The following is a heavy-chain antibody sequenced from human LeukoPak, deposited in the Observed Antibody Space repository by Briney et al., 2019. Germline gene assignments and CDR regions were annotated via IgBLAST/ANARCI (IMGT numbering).Heavy chain of an antibody. Sequence: ASVRVSCKASGYTFTSYYMHWVRQAPGQGLEWMGIINPSGGSTSYAQKFQGRVTMTRDTSISTAYMELSRLRSDDTAVYYCARDFGSSGYSRWGQGTLVTVSS. CDR3: ARDFGSSGYSR. J-gene: IGHJ4*02. D-gene: IGHD3-22*01. CDR2: INPSGGST. V-gene: IGHV1-46*01. CDR1: GYTFTSYY.